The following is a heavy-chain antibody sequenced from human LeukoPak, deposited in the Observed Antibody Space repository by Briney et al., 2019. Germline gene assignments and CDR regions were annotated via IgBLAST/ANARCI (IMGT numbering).Heavy chain of an antibody. V-gene: IGHV3-21*01. CDR2: ISSSSSYI. Sequence: GGSLRLSCAASGFTFSSYSMNWVRQAPGKGLEWVSSISSSSSYIYYADSVKGRFTISRDNAKNSLYLQMNSLRAEDTAVYYCASSDSSGYYYDYWGQGTWSPSPQ. D-gene: IGHD3-22*01. CDR3: ASSDSSGYYYDY. CDR1: GFTFSSYS. J-gene: IGHJ4*02.